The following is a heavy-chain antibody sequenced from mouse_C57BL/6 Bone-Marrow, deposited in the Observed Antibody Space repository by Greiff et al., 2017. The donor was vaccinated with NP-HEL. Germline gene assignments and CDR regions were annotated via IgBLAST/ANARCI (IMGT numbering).Heavy chain of an antibody. CDR2: INYDGSST. J-gene: IGHJ1*03. CDR3: ARSRYEYDESYWYFDV. Sequence: EVQLVESEGGLVQPGSSMKLSCTASGFTFSDYYMAWVRQVPEKGLEWVANINYDGSSTYYLDSLKSRFIISRDTAKNILYLQMSSLKSEDTATYYCARSRYEYDESYWYFDVWGTGTTVTVSS. CDR1: GFTFSDYY. V-gene: IGHV5-16*01. D-gene: IGHD2-4*01.